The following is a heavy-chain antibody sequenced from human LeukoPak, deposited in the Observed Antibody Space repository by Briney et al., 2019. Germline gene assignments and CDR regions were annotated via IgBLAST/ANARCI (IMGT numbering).Heavy chain of an antibody. V-gene: IGHV4-59*08. J-gene: IGHJ4*02. CDR1: GGSISSYY. Sequence: PSETLSLTCTVSGGSISSYYWSWIRQPPGKGLEWIGYIYYSGSTNYNPSLKSRVTISVDTSKNQFSLKLSSVTAADTAVYYCARAPGITIFGVVIPPPDYWGQGTLVTVSS. CDR2: IYYSGST. D-gene: IGHD3-3*01. CDR3: ARAPGITIFGVVIPPPDY.